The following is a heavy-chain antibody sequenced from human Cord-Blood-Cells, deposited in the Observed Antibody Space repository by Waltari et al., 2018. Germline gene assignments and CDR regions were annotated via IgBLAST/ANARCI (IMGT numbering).Heavy chain of an antibody. V-gene: IGHV3-43*01. Sequence: EVQLVESGGVVVQPGGSLRLSCAASGFPFDDYTMHWVRQAPGKGLEWVSLISWDGGSTYYADSVKGRFTISRDNSKNSLYLQMNSLRTEDTALYYCAKGYSSSWYFQHWGQGTLVTVSS. CDR3: AKGYSSSWYFQH. CDR1: GFPFDDYT. CDR2: ISWDGGST. D-gene: IGHD6-13*01. J-gene: IGHJ1*01.